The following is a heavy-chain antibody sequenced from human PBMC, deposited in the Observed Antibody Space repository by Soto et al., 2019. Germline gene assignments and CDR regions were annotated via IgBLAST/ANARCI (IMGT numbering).Heavy chain of an antibody. CDR3: ARLKEDYYDYYGMDV. CDR2: IYYSGST. J-gene: IGHJ6*02. CDR1: GGSISTYY. V-gene: IGHV4-59*01. Sequence: PSETLSLTCTVSGGSISTYYWSWIRQPPGKGLEWIGYIYYSGSTNYNPSLKSRVTISVDTSKNQFSLKLSSVTAADTAVYYCARLKEDYYDYYGMDVWGQGTTVTVSS.